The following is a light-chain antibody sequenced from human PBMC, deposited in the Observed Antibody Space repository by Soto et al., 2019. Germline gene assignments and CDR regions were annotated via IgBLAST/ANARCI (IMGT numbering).Light chain of an antibody. V-gene: IGLV2-23*02. CDR3: CSYVVSSICM. Sequence: QSALTQPASVSGSPGQSITISCTGTSSDVGLYNLVSWYQQLPGKAPKLIIYEVNERPSGISDRFSGSKSGNTASLTIAGLQEEDEADYYCCSYVVSSICMFGGGTKLTVL. CDR1: SSDVGLYNL. J-gene: IGLJ3*02. CDR2: EVN.